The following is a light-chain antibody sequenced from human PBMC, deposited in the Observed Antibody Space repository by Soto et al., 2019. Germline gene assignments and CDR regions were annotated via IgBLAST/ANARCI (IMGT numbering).Light chain of an antibody. CDR1: NIGSKS. CDR2: DS. Sequence: SSELTQPPSVSVAPGKTARITCGGNNIGSKSVHWYQQKPGQAPVLVIYDSDRPSGIPERFSGSNSGNTATLTISRVEAGDEADYYCQVWDSSSDHPGVFGGGTKLTVL. CDR3: QVWDSSSDHPGV. V-gene: IGLV3-21*04. J-gene: IGLJ3*02.